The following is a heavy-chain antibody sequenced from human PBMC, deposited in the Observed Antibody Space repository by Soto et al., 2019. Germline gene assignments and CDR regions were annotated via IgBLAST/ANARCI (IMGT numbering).Heavy chain of an antibody. V-gene: IGHV1-18*01. CDR3: ARDTDDAIVVGLYYYYGMDV. J-gene: IGHJ6*02. CDR2: ISAYNGNT. D-gene: IGHD2-2*01. Sequence: QVQLVQSGAEVKKPGASVKVSCKASGYTFTSYGISWVRQAPGQGLEWMGWISAYNGNTNYAQKLQGRVTMTTDTATSTAYRELRSLRSDDTAVYYCARDTDDAIVVGLYYYYGMDVWGQGTTVTVSS. CDR1: GYTFTSYG.